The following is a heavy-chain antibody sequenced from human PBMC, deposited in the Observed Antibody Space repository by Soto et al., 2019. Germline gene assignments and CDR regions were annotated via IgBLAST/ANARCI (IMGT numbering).Heavy chain of an antibody. CDR3: ARSTDQGFDF. CDR2: ISSNGGSK. V-gene: IGHV3-64*01. Sequence: GGSLRLSCAASGFTFSSYAMHWVRQDPGKGLEYVAVISSNGGSKYYANSVKGRFTISRDNSKNTLYLQMGSLRAEDMAVYYCARSTDQGFDFWGQGTLVTVSS. J-gene: IGHJ4*02. D-gene: IGHD2-2*01. CDR1: GFTFSSYA.